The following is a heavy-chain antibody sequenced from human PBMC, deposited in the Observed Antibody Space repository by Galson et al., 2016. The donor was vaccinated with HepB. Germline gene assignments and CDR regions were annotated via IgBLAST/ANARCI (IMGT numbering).Heavy chain of an antibody. V-gene: IGHV3-21*04. CDR2: ISSSSSYI. CDR3: AKDRAFQGGYFDY. D-gene: IGHD3-16*01. Sequence: SLRLSCAASGFTFSVYSMNWVRQAPGKGLEWVSSISSSSSYIYYADSVKGRFTIPRDNSKNTLYLQMNSLRAEDTAVYFCAKDRAFQGGYFDYWGQGTLVTVSS. J-gene: IGHJ4*02. CDR1: GFTFSVYS.